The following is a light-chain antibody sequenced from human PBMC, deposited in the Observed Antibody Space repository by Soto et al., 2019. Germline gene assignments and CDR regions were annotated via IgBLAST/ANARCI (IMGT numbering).Light chain of an antibody. V-gene: IGLV3-21*04. CDR1: NIGSKR. Sequence: SYELTQPPSVSVAPEKTARLTCGGDNIGSKRVHWYRQKPGQAPVFVIYYDSDRPSGIPERFSGSNSGNTATLTINRVEAGDEADYYCQVWDITTGHYVFGTGTKLTVL. J-gene: IGLJ1*01. CDR2: YDS. CDR3: QVWDITTGHYV.